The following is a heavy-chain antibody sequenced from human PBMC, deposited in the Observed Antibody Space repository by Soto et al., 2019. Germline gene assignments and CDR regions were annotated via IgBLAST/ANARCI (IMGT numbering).Heavy chain of an antibody. CDR2: MNPNSGNT. CDR3: ARVYLNYGDYVSDAFDI. CDR1: GYTFTSYD. D-gene: IGHD4-17*01. V-gene: IGHV1-8*01. Sequence: QVQLVQSGAEVKKPGASVKVSCKASGYTFTSYDINWVRQATGQGLEWMGWMNPNSGNTGYAQKFQGRVTMTRNTSISTAYMELSSLRSEDTAVYYCARVYLNYGDYVSDAFDIWGQGTMVTVSS. J-gene: IGHJ3*02.